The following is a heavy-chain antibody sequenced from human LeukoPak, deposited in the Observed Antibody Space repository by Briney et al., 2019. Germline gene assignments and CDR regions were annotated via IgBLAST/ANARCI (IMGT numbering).Heavy chain of an antibody. J-gene: IGHJ4*02. V-gene: IGHV1-69*13. CDR1: GGTFSSYA. CDR3: ARDRGRATSGKDYYFDY. Sequence: EASVKVSCKASGGTFSSYAISWVRQAPGQGLEWMGGIIPIFGTANYAQKFQGRVTITADESTSTAYMELSSLRSEDTAVYYCARDRGRATSGKDYYFDYWGQGTLVTVSS. D-gene: IGHD3-16*01. CDR2: IIPIFGTA.